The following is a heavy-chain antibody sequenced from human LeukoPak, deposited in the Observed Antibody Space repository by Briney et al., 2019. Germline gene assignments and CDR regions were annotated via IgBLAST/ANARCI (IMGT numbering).Heavy chain of an antibody. V-gene: IGHV3-43*02. CDR3: ATAQVGAPTDF. CDR2: ISGDGGST. Sequence: GGSLRLSCAASGFTFDDYAMHWVRQAPGKGLEWVSLISGDGGSTYYADSVKGRFTISRDNAKDTLYLHMNSLGPEDTAVYYCATAQVGAPTDFWGQGTRVTVSS. J-gene: IGHJ4*02. CDR1: GFTFDDYA. D-gene: IGHD1-26*01.